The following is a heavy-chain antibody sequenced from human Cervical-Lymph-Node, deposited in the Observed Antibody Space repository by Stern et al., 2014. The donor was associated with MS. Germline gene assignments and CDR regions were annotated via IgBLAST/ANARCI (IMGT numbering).Heavy chain of an antibody. CDR3: VKRGITEVRGVRLGDY. D-gene: IGHD3-10*01. CDR1: GFTFSSYG. Sequence: VQLVESGGGVVQSGRSLRLTCKVCGFTFSSYGMHWVRQAPGKGLEWVSVISYDGSDTYYAESVKGRFTISRDNSKNTLYLEMRSLRPEDTAVYYCVKRGITEVRGVRLGDYWGPGTLVIVSS. V-gene: IGHV3-30*18. CDR2: ISYDGSDT. J-gene: IGHJ4*02.